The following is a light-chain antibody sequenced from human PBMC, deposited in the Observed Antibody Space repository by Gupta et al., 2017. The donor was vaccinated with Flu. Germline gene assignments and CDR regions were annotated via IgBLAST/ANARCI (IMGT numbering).Light chain of an antibody. CDR2: VISDGSH. V-gene: IGLV4-69*01. CDR3: PIYGIGIHVV. Sequence: QLVLTQSPSASASLGASIKLTCTLSSGHSSHAIARHQQQPQKAPRYLMQVISDGSHSQADGLPERSEGYSSGAERLTISWSLQSDDDAYYYSPIYGIGIHVVFGGGTKLPVL. J-gene: IGLJ3*02. CDR1: SGHSSHA.